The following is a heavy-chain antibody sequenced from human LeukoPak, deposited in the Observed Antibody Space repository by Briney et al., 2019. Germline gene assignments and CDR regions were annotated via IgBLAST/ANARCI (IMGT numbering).Heavy chain of an antibody. J-gene: IGHJ6*02. V-gene: IGHV4-61*02. CDR2: IYTSGST. Sequence: SETLSLTCTVSGGSISSGSYYWSWIRQPAGKGLEWIGRIYTSGSTNYNPSLKSRVTISVDTSKNQFSPKLSSVTAADTAVYYCARVLRYFDWRGDGMDVWGQGTTVTVSS. D-gene: IGHD3-9*01. CDR3: ARVLRYFDWRGDGMDV. CDR1: GGSISSGSYY.